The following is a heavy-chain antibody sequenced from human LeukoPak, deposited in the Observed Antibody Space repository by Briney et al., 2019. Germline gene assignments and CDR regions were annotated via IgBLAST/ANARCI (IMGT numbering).Heavy chain of an antibody. D-gene: IGHD3-22*01. CDR3: ARDLSNGFYYDSSGLFDY. V-gene: IGHV1-18*01. J-gene: IGHJ4*02. CDR1: GYTFTSYG. Sequence: ASVKVSCKASGYTFTSYGISWVRQAPGQGLEWMGWISAYNGNTNYAQKLQGRVTMTTDTSTSTAYMELRSLRSDDTAVYYCARDLSNGFYYDSSGLFDYWGQGTLGTVSS. CDR2: ISAYNGNT.